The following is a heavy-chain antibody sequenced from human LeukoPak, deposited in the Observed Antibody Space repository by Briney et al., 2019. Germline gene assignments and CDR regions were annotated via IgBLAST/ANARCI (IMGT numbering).Heavy chain of an antibody. J-gene: IGHJ4*02. Sequence: PSETLSLTCTVSGGSISSSSYYWGWIRQPPGEGLEWIGSIYYSGSTYYNPSLKSRVTISVDTSKNQFSLKLSSVTAADTAVYYCARQDGSGKFDYWGQGTLVTVSS. CDR1: GGSISSSSYY. CDR2: IYYSGST. CDR3: ARQDGSGKFDY. V-gene: IGHV4-39*01. D-gene: IGHD3-10*01.